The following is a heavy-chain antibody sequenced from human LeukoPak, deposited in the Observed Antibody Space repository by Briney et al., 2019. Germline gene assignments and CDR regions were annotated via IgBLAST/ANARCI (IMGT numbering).Heavy chain of an antibody. CDR3: ATVAVIRGVTYFDY. J-gene: IGHJ4*02. CDR1: GGSISSYY. CDR2: LFYSGST. V-gene: IGHV4-59*01. Sequence: SETPSLTCTVSGGSISSYYWSWIRQPPGKGLEWIAYLFYSGSTDYNPSLESRLTISVDTSKTQFSLKLRSVTAADTAVYYCATVAVIRGVTYFDYWGQGTLVTVSS. D-gene: IGHD3-10*01.